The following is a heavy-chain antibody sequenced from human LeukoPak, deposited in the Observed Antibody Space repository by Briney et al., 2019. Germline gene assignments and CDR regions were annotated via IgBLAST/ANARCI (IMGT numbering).Heavy chain of an antibody. J-gene: IGHJ4*02. CDR1: GGTFISYA. V-gene: IGHV1-69*01. CDR2: IIPIFGTA. D-gene: IGHD1-1*01. CDR3: ARLGNWNDDPTFDY. Sequence: ASVKVSCKASGGTFISYAISWVRQAPGQGLEWMGGIIPIFGTANYAQKFQGRVTITADESTSTAYMELSSLRSEDTAVYYCARLGNWNDDPTFDYWGQGTLVTVSS.